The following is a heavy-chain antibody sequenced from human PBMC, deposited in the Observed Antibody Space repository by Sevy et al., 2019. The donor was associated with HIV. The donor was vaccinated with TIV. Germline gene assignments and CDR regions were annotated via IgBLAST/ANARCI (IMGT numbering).Heavy chain of an antibody. Sequence: GSVKVSCQASGYTFTSYRIYWVRQAPGQGLEWMGWISPFNGDTNYAQKLQGRVTMITETSTNTAYMEMRSLRSDETAVYYCASAYCSGGSCYSLAYWGQGTLVTVSS. CDR1: GYTFTSYR. CDR3: ASAYCSGGSCYSLAY. V-gene: IGHV1-18*01. CDR2: ISPFNGDT. J-gene: IGHJ4*02. D-gene: IGHD2-15*01.